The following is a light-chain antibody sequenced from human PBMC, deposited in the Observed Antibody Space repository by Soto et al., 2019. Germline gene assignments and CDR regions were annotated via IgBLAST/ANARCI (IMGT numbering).Light chain of an antibody. Sequence: QSALTQPASVSGSPGQSITISCIGTSSDIGGYNYVSWYQQHPGKVPKLIIYEVSNRPSGVSIRFSGSKSGNTASLTISGLQAEGESDYYCSSYTSRSTVLFGGGTKLTVL. V-gene: IGLV2-14*01. CDR2: EVS. J-gene: IGLJ2*01. CDR3: SSYTSRSTVL. CDR1: SSDIGGYNY.